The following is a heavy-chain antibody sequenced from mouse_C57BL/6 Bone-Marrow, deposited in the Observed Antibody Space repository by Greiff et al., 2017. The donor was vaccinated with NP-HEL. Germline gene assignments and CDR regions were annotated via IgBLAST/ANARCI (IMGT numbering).Heavy chain of an antibody. CDR3: ARGPFAY. Sequence: EVKLQESGPGLVKPSQSLSLTCSVTGYSITSGYYWNWIRQFPGNKLEWMGYISYDGSNNYNPSLKNRISITRDTSKNQFFLKLNSVTTEDTATYYCARGPFAYWGQGTLVTVSA. V-gene: IGHV3-6*01. CDR2: ISYDGSN. CDR1: GYSITSGYY. J-gene: IGHJ3*01.